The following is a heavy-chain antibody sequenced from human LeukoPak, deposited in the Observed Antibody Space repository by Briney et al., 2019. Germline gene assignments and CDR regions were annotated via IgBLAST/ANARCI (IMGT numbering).Heavy chain of an antibody. CDR1: GYTFTSYG. V-gene: IGHV1-18*01. D-gene: IGHD3-22*01. CDR3: ARLTRIYYYDSSGYYGGSWFDP. J-gene: IGHJ5*02. Sequence: GASVKVSCKASGYTFTSYGISWVRQAPGQGLEWMGWISAYNGNTNYEQKLQGRVTMTTDTSTSTAYMELRSLRSDDTAVYYCARLTRIYYYDSSGYYGGSWFDPWGQGTLVTVSS. CDR2: ISAYNGNT.